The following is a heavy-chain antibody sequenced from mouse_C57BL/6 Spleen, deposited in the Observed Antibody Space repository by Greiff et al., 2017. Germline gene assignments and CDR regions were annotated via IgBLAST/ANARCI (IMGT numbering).Heavy chain of an antibody. CDR2: ISGGGGNT. CDR3: ARRGGYGSGFYFDY. D-gene: IGHD1-1*01. J-gene: IGHJ2*01. CDR1: GFTFSSYT. Sequence: EVKLMESGRGLVKPGGSLKLSCAASGFTFSSYTMSWVRQTPEKRLEWVATISGGGGNTYYPDSVKGRFTISRDNAKNPLYLELSSLRSEDTALYYCARRGGYGSGFYFDYGGQGTTLTVSS. V-gene: IGHV5-9*01.